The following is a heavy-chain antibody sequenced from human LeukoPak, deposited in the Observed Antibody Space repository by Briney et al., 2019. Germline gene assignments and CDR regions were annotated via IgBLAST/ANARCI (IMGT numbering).Heavy chain of an antibody. Sequence: GSLRLSCAGSGFSFSNYYMSWIRQAPGKGLEWIAEINHSGSTNYNPSLKSRVTMSVDTSKNQFSLKLSSVTAADTAVYYCARHGYIEGNWFDPWGQGTLVTVSS. D-gene: IGHD5-24*01. J-gene: IGHJ5*02. CDR2: INHSGST. V-gene: IGHV4-34*01. CDR1: GFSFSNYY. CDR3: ARHGYIEGNWFDP.